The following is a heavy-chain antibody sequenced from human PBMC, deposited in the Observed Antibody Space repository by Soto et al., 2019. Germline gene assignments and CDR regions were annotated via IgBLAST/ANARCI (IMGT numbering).Heavy chain of an antibody. CDR1: GFTFSSYA. CDR2: ISGSGGST. Sequence: PGGSLRLSCAASGFTFSSYAMSWVRQAPGKGLEWVSAISGSGGSTYYADSVKGQFTISRDNSKNTLYLQMNSLRAEDTAVYYCAKATYYYDSSGYFPFDYWGQGSLVTVSS. CDR3: AKATYYYDSSGYFPFDY. D-gene: IGHD3-22*01. V-gene: IGHV3-23*01. J-gene: IGHJ4*02.